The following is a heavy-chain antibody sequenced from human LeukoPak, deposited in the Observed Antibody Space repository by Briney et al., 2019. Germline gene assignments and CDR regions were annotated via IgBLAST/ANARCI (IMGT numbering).Heavy chain of an antibody. Sequence: TGGSLRLSCAASGFTFSSYSMNWVRQAPGKGLEWVSSISSSSSYIYYADSVKGRFTISRDNAKNSLYLQMNSLRAEDTAVYYCASSPGYCSGGSCDQVFDLWGRGTLVTVSS. V-gene: IGHV3-21*01. CDR1: GFTFSSYS. CDR3: ASSPGYCSGGSCDQVFDL. CDR2: ISSSSSYI. D-gene: IGHD2-15*01. J-gene: IGHJ2*01.